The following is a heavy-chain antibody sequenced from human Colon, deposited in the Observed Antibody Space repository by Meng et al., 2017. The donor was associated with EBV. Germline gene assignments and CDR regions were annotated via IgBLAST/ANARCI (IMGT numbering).Heavy chain of an antibody. CDR3: ARRRGGSGRDC. V-gene: IGHV4-4*02. CDR2: IYHSGST. D-gene: IGHD3-10*01. J-gene: IGHJ4*02. CDR1: GGSLSSRNW. Sequence: QVCPQEVGHGVGNPSGTRSPTCAVSGGSLSSRNWWSWVRQPPGKGLEWIGAIYHSGSTSYNPSLQSRVTMFVDTSKNQFSLMLTSVTATDTAVYYCARRRGGSGRDCWGQGTLVTVSS.